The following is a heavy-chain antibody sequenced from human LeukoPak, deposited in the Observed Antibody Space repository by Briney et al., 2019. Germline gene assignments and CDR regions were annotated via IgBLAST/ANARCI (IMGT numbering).Heavy chain of an antibody. J-gene: IGHJ6*03. CDR2: IKSKTDGGTT. V-gene: IGHV3-15*01. Sequence: GGSLRLSCAASGFTFSNAWMSWVRQAPGKGLEWVGRIKSKTDGGTTDYAAPVKGRFTISRDDSKNTLYLQMNSLKTEDTAVYYCATADGDVSSRGYYYYMDVWGKGTTVTVSS. D-gene: IGHD4-17*01. CDR1: GFTFSNAW. CDR3: ATADGDVSSRGYYYYMDV.